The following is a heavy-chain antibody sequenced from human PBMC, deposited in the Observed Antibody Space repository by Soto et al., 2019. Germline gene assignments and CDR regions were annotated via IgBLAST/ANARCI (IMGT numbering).Heavy chain of an antibody. CDR1: GGTFSSYT. J-gene: IGHJ4*02. CDR3: ASTNQLRLSYFDY. Sequence: QVQLVQSGAEVKKPGSSVKVSCKASGGTFSSYTISWVRQAPGQGLEWMGRIIPILGIANYAQKFPGRVTITPDKSTSTAYLELSSLRSDDTAVYYCASTNQLRLSYFDYWGQGTLVTVSS. V-gene: IGHV1-69*02. CDR2: IIPILGIA. D-gene: IGHD2-2*01.